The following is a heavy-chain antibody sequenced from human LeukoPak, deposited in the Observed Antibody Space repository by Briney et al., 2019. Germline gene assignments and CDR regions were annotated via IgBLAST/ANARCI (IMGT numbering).Heavy chain of an antibody. CDR1: GGSFSGYY. D-gene: IGHD6-13*01. J-gene: IGHJ3*02. V-gene: IGHV4-34*01. CDR3: ASFQQQDDAFDI. CDR2: INHSGST. Sequence: SETLSLTCAVYGGSFSGYYWSWIRLPPGKGLEWIGEINHSGSTNYNPSLKSQVTISVDTSKNQFSLKLSSVTAADTAVYYCASFQQQDDAFDIWGQGTMVTVSS.